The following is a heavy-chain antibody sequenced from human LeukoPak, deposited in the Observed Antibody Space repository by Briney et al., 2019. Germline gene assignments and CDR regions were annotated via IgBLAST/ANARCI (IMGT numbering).Heavy chain of an antibody. J-gene: IGHJ4*02. D-gene: IGHD2-8*01. CDR2: INHSGST. Sequence: SETLSLTCAVYGGSFSGYYWSWIRQPPGKGLEWIGEINHSGSTNYNPSLKSRVTISVDTSKNQFSLKLSSVTAADTAVYYCASGPNGVFGYWGQGTLVTVSS. CDR1: GGSFSGYY. CDR3: ASGPNGVFGY. V-gene: IGHV4-34*01.